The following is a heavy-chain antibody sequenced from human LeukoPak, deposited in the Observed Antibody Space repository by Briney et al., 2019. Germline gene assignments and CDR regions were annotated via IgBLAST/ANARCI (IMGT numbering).Heavy chain of an antibody. CDR1: GFTVSSNY. Sequence: GGSLRLSCAASGFTVSSNYMSWVRQAPGKGLEWVSVIYSGGSTYYADSVKGRFTISRDNSKNTLYLRMNSLRAEDTAMYYCARDRPMIVVADAFDIWGQGTTVTVS. CDR2: IYSGGST. J-gene: IGHJ3*02. V-gene: IGHV3-66*01. D-gene: IGHD3-22*01. CDR3: ARDRPMIVVADAFDI.